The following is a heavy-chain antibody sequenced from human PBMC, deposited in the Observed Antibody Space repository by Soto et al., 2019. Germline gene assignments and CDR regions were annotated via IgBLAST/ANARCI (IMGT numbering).Heavy chain of an antibody. CDR2: IIPIFGTA. D-gene: IGHD5-12*01. CDR3: ASHAPDGYNSEYQFDY. V-gene: IGHV1-69*13. CDR1: GGTFSSYA. Sequence: ASVKVSCKASGGTFSSYAISWVRQAPGQGLEWMGGIIPIFGTANYAQKFQGRVTITADESTGTAYMELSSLRSEDTAVYYCASHAPDGYNSEYQFDYWGQGTLVTVSS. J-gene: IGHJ4*02.